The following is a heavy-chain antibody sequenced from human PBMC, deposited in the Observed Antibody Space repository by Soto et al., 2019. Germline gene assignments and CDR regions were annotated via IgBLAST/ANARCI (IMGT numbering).Heavy chain of an antibody. Sequence: QVQLVQSGAEVKKPGASVKVSCKASGNTFISYGLSWVRQAPGQGLEWIGWISGGNGNTNYAQKLQGTVFMTTDTSTAAADMELSGLTSDDSAVYYCAGGAYYDGSGYYYFDYWGQGTLVTVSS. J-gene: IGHJ4*02. CDR1: GNTFISYG. V-gene: IGHV1-18*04. D-gene: IGHD3-22*01. CDR3: AGGAYYDGSGYYYFDY. CDR2: ISGGNGNT.